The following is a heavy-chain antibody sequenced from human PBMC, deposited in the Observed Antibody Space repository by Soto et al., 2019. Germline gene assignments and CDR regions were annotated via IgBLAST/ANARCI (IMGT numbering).Heavy chain of an antibody. CDR2: IKQDGSEK. Sequence: ESLRLSFAASGFTFSSYCMSWVRQAPGKGLEWVANIKQDGSEKYYVDSVKGRFTISRDNAKNSLYLQMNSLRAEDTAVYYCAREAYSSSWLSVVNYYYGMDVWGQGTTVTVSS. CDR3: AREAYSSSWLSVVNYYYGMDV. V-gene: IGHV3-7*01. J-gene: IGHJ6*02. D-gene: IGHD6-13*01. CDR1: GFTFSSYC.